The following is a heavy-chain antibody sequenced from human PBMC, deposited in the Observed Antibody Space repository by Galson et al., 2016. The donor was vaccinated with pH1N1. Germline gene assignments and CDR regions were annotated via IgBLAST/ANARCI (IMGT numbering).Heavy chain of an antibody. J-gene: IGHJ4*02. Sequence: LSLTCTVYGGSFSDYYWSWIRQPPGNGLEWIGEVNPSGSTIYNPSLNSRVIISADTSRNQFSLKLTSVTAADTAVYFCARVDFGGKLGDWGQGTQVTVSS. CDR2: VNPSGST. CDR3: ARVDFGGKLGD. D-gene: IGHD3-10*01. V-gene: IGHV4-34*01. CDR1: GGSFSDYY.